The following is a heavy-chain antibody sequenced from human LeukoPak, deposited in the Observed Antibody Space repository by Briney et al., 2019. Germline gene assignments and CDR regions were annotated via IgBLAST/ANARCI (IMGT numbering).Heavy chain of an antibody. CDR1: GFTFSTFV. D-gene: IGHD3-3*01. J-gene: IGHJ4*02. Sequence: GGSLRLSCAASGFTFSTFVMHWVRQAPGKGLEWVAVISYDGSDKSYADSVKGRFTVSSDNSKNTLYLQMNSLRAEDTAVYYCARDYEAGLDYWGQGALVTVSS. CDR2: ISYDGSDK. CDR3: ARDYEAGLDY. V-gene: IGHV3-30*03.